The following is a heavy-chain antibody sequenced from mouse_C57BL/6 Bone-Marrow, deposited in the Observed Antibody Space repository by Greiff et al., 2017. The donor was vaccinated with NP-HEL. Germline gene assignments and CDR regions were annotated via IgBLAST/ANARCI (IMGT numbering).Heavy chain of an antibody. D-gene: IGHD1-3*01. V-gene: IGHV1-64*01. CDR3: ARELNYAMDY. J-gene: IGHJ4*01. CDR2: IHPNSGST. CDR1: GYTFTSYW. Sequence: QVHVKQPGAELVKPGASVKLSCKASGYTFTSYWMHWVKQRPGQGLEWIGMIHPNSGSTNYNEKFKSKATLTVDKSSSTAYMQLGSLTSEDSAVYYCARELNYAMDYGCQGTSVTVSA.